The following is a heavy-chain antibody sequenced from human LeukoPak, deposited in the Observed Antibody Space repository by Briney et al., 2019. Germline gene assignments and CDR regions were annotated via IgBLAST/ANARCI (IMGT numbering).Heavy chain of an antibody. J-gene: IGHJ4*02. V-gene: IGHV4-30-4*01. CDR3: ARRRYYDSSGYYSRGTFDY. D-gene: IGHD3-22*01. CDR1: GGSISSGDYY. CDR2: IYYSGST. Sequence: SETLSLTCTVSGGSISSGDYYWSWIRQPPGKGLEWIGYIYYSGSTYYNPSLKSRLTISGDTSKNQFSLRLSSVTAADTAVYYCARRRYYDSSGYYSRGTFDYWGQGTLVTVSS.